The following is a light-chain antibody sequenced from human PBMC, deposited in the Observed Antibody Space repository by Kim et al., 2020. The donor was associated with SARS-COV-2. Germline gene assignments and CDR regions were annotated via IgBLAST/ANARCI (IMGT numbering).Light chain of an antibody. CDR2: HNSDGCH. CDR3: QTWGTGSVV. J-gene: IGLJ2*01. V-gene: IGLV4-69*01. CDR1: RGHSSYA. Sequence: TVNLTCTLSRGHSSYAIAWHQQQPEKGPRYLMKHNSDGCHSKGDGIPDRFSGSSSGAERYLTISSLQSGDEAEYYCQTWGTGSVVFGGGTQLTVL.